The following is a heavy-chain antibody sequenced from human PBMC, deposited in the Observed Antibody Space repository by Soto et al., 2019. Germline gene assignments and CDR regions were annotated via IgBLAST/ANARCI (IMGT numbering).Heavy chain of an antibody. CDR1: GFTFSSYW. V-gene: IGHV3-7*01. J-gene: IGHJ6*03. CDR3: ARVFSAKYYYYYYMDV. Sequence: PGGSLRLSCAASGFTFSSYWMSWVRQAPGKGLEWVANIKQDGSEKYYVDSVKGRFTISRDNAKNSLYLQMNSLRAEDTAVYYCARVFSAKYYYYYYMDVWGKGTTVTVSS. CDR2: IKQDGSEK. D-gene: IGHD6-25*01.